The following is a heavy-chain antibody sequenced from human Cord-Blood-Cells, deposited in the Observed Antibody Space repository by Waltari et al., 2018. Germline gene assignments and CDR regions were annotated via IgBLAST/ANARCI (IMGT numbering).Heavy chain of an antibody. D-gene: IGHD4-17*01. CDR1: GGSFSGYY. CDR3: AGIRQNDYGDYVDYYYGMDV. CDR2: INHSGST. J-gene: IGHJ6*02. V-gene: IGHV4-34*01. Sequence: QVQLQQWGAGLLKPSETLSLTCAVYGGSFSGYYWSWIRPPPGKGLEWIGEINHSGSTNCNPSLKSRVTISVDTSKTQFPLKLTSVTAADTAVYYCAGIRQNDYGDYVDYYYGMDVWGQGTTVTVSS.